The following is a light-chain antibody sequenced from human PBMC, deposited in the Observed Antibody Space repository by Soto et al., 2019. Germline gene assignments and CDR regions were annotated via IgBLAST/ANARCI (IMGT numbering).Light chain of an antibody. J-gene: IGLJ1*01. CDR1: SSDVGIYNY. Sequence: QSVLTQPASVSGSPGQSIAISCTGSSSDVGIYNYVSWCQQHPGKVPKLIIYEVSNRPSGVSNRFSGSKSGNTASLTISGLQAEDEADYYCSSYTTSSTRVFGPGTKVTV. V-gene: IGLV2-14*01. CDR3: SSYTTSSTRV. CDR2: EVS.